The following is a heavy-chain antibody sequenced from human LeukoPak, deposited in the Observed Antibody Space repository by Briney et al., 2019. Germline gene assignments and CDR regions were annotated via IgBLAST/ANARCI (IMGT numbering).Heavy chain of an antibody. D-gene: IGHD3-10*01. V-gene: IGHV3-53*04. CDR1: GFPVSSNY. CDR2: IYSGGST. CDR3: AKGPGVPVATYYFDY. J-gene: IGHJ4*02. Sequence: GGSLRLSCAASGFPVSSNYMSWVRQAPGKGLEWVSVIYSGGSTYYADSVKGRVTISRHNSKNALYLQMTSLRAEDTGVHYCAKGPGVPVATYYFDYWGQGTLVTVSS.